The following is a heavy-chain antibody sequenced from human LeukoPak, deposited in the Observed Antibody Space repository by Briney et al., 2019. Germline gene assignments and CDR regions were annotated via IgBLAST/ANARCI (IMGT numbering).Heavy chain of an antibody. CDR2: ISAYNGNT. D-gene: IGHD3-3*01. V-gene: IGHV1-18*01. Sequence: GASVKVSCKASGYTFTSYGISWVRQAPGQGLEWMGWISAYNGNTNYAQKLQGRVTMTTDTSTSTAYTELRSLRSDDTAVYYCARLQYYDFWSGYSIETYYYYGMDVWGQGTTVTVSS. J-gene: IGHJ6*02. CDR1: GYTFTSYG. CDR3: ARLQYYDFWSGYSIETYYYYGMDV.